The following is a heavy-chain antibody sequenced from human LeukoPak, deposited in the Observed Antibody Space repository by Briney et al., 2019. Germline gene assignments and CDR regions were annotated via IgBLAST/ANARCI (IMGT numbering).Heavy chain of an antibody. CDR1: GYSISSGYY. D-gene: IGHD3-9*01. CDR2: IYHSGST. CDR3: ARALGYYDILTGYYRLTTFDY. J-gene: IGHJ4*02. V-gene: IGHV4-38-2*02. Sequence: SETLSLTCTVSGYSISSGYYWGWIRQPPGKGLEWIGSIYHSGSTYYNPSLKSRVTISVDTSKNQFSLKLSSVTAADTAVYYCARALGYYDILTGYYRLTTFDYWGQGTLVTVSS.